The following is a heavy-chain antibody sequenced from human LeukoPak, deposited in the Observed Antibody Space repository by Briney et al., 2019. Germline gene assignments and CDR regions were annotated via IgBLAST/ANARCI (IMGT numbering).Heavy chain of an antibody. V-gene: IGHV3-23*01. J-gene: IGHJ4*02. CDR3: AKRTIAVTTTHYFDY. D-gene: IGHD6-19*01. Sequence: PGGSLRLSCAASGFTFSSYAMSWVRQAPGKGLEWVSAISGSGGSTYYADSAKGRFTISRDNSKNTLYLQMNSLRAEDTAVYYCAKRTIAVTTTHYFDYWGQGTLVTVSS. CDR2: ISGSGGST. CDR1: GFTFSSYA.